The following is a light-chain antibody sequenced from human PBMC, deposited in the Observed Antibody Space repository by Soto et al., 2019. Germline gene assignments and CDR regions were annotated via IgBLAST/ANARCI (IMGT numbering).Light chain of an antibody. CDR2: GAS. CDR3: QHYNSNPWT. J-gene: IGKJ1*01. Sequence: DIQMTQSPSTLSASVGDRVTITCRASQNIDRWLAWYQQKPGKAPNLLIYGASNLEGGVPSRFSGSGSGTASPLTTSSLRPDDFETYYCQHYNSNPWTFGQGTNVEIK. V-gene: IGKV1-5*03. CDR1: QNIDRW.